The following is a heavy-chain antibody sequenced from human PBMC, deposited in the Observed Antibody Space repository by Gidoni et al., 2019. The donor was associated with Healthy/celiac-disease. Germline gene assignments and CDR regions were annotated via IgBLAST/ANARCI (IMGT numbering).Heavy chain of an antibody. J-gene: IGHJ6*02. V-gene: IGHV3-21*01. Sequence: EVQLVESGGGLVTPWGSLRLSCAASGFPFRSYSMHWVRQAPGKGLEWVSSISSSSSYIYYADSVKGRFTISRDNAKNSLYLQMNSLRAEDTAVYYCARGSTRPNYDSSGYYYYGMDVWGQGTTVTVSS. CDR3: ARGSTRPNYDSSGYYYYGMDV. D-gene: IGHD3-22*01. CDR2: ISSSSSYI. CDR1: GFPFRSYS.